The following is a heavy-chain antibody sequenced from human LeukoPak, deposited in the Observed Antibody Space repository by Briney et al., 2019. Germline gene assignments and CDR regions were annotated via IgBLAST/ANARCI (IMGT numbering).Heavy chain of an antibody. Sequence: GGSLRLSCAASGFTFSSHGMHWVRQAPGKGLEWVAVISYDGSNKYYADSVKGRFTISRDNSKNTLYLLMNSLRAEDTAVYYCAKISGYTYGGSPDYWGQGTLVTVSS. CDR1: GFTFSSHG. CDR3: AKISGYTYGGSPDY. J-gene: IGHJ4*02. D-gene: IGHD5-18*01. CDR2: ISYDGSNK. V-gene: IGHV3-30*18.